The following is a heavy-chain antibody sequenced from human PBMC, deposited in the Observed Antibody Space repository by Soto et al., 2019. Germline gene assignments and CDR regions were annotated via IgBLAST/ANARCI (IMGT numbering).Heavy chain of an antibody. CDR2: INHSGST. Sequence: SETLSLTCAVYGGSFSGYYWSWIRQPPGKGLEWIGEINHSGSTNYNPSLKSRVTISVDTSKNQFSLKLSSVTAADTAVYYCARGPFVVVPAAIRSGRAKFDYWGQGTLVTVSS. J-gene: IGHJ4*02. V-gene: IGHV4-34*01. D-gene: IGHD2-2*01. CDR3: ARGPFVVVPAAIRSGRAKFDY. CDR1: GGSFSGYY.